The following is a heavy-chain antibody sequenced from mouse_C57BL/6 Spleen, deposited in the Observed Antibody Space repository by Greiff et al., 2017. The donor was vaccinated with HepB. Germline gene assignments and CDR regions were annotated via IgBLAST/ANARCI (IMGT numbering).Heavy chain of an antibody. CDR2: IWSGGST. J-gene: IGHJ3*01. V-gene: IGHV2-2*01. Sequence: VQLKQSGPGLVQPSQSLSITCTVSGFSLTSYGVHWVRQSPGKGLEWLGVIWSGGSTDYNAAFISRLSISKDNSKSQVFFKMNSLQADDTAIYYCARCHYYGSSSFAYWGQGTLVTVSA. D-gene: IGHD1-1*01. CDR1: GFSLTSYG. CDR3: ARCHYYGSSSFAY.